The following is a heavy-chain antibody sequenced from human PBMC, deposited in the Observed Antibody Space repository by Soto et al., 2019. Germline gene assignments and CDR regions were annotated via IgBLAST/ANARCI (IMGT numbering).Heavy chain of an antibody. CDR1: GGTFSSYA. J-gene: IGHJ6*02. V-gene: IGHV1-69*13. CDR3: ARDSVDCSSTSCFRPPIYYYCGMDV. Sequence: SVKVSCKASGGTFSSYAISWVRQAPGQGLEWMGGIIPIFGTANYAQKFQGRVTITADESTSTAYMELSSLRSEDTAVYYCARDSVDCSSTSCFRPPIYYYCGMDVRGQGTTVTVSS. CDR2: IIPIFGTA. D-gene: IGHD2-2*01.